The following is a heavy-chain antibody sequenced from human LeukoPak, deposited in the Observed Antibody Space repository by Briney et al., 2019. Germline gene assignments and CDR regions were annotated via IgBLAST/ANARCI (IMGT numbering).Heavy chain of an antibody. CDR2: ISGSGGST. CDR3: AKGNTYYYDSSGFPGVDP. V-gene: IGHV3-23*01. CDR1: GFTFSSYA. J-gene: IGHJ5*02. D-gene: IGHD3-22*01. Sequence: PGGSLRLSCAASGFTFSSYAMSWVRQAPGKGLEWVSAISGSGGSTYYADSVKGRFTISRDNSKNTLYLQMNSLRAEDTAVYYCAKGNTYYYDSSGFPGVDPWGQGTLVTVSS.